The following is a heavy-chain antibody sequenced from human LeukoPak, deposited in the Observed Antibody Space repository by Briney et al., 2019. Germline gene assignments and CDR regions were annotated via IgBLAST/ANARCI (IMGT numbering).Heavy chain of an antibody. V-gene: IGHV4-4*02. J-gene: IGHJ5*02. CDR3: ARVKRITMVRGLDP. Sequence: TPSETLSLTCAVSGGSISSSNWWSWVRQPPGKGLEWIGEINHSGSTNYNPSLKSRVTISVDTSKNQFSLKLSSVTAADTAVYYCARVKRITMVRGLDPWGQGTLVTVSS. CDR2: INHSGST. D-gene: IGHD3-10*01. CDR1: GGSISSSNW.